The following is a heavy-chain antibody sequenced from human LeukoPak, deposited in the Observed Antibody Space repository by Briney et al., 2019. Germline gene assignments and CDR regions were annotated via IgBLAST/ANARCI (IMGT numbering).Heavy chain of an antibody. Sequence: SETLSLTCTVSGGSISSSSYYWGWIRQPPGKGLEWIGSIYYSGSTYYNPSLKSRATISVDTSKNQFSLKLSSVTAADTAVYYCARHSPDIVVVPAAMGSFDYWGQGTLVTVSS. CDR2: IYYSGST. CDR1: GGSISSSSYY. D-gene: IGHD2-2*01. CDR3: ARHSPDIVVVPAAMGSFDY. V-gene: IGHV4-39*01. J-gene: IGHJ4*02.